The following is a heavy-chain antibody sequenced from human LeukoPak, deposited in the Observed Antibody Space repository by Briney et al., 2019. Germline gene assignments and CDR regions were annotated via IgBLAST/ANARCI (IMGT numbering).Heavy chain of an antibody. J-gene: IGHJ3*02. D-gene: IGHD2-2*01. CDR2: ITSGSSYI. Sequence: GGSLRLPCAASGFTFASYSMNWVRQAPGKGLEWVSSITSGSSYIYYADSVKGRFTISRDNAKNSLFLQMNSLRAEDTAVYYCARDVSCSSSSCRAFDIWGQGTMVTVSP. CDR1: GFTFASYS. V-gene: IGHV3-21*01. CDR3: ARDVSCSSSSCRAFDI.